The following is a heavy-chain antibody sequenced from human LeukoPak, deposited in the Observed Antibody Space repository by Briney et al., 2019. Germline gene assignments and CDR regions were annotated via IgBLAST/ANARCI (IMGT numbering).Heavy chain of an antibody. CDR2: INHSGST. CDR1: GGSISSSSYY. CDR3: ARRNLYCSSTSCYRGRIYYYYYMDV. V-gene: IGHV4-39*07. J-gene: IGHJ6*03. D-gene: IGHD2-2*01. Sequence: PSETLSLTCTVSGGSISSSSYYWSWIRQPPGKGLEWIGEINHSGSTNYNPSLKSRVTISVDTSKNQFSLKLSSVTAADTAVYYCARRNLYCSSTSCYRGRIYYYYYMDVWGKGTTVTISS.